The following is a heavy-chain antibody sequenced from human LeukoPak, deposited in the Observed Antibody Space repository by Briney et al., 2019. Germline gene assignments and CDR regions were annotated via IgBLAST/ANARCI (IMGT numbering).Heavy chain of an antibody. CDR3: AKDSRIAAAGVFDY. CDR2: ISGSGGST. J-gene: IGHJ4*02. V-gene: IGHV3-23*01. CDR1: GFTFGSYA. Sequence: QSGGSLRLSCATSGFTFGSYAMSWVRQAPGKGLEWVSAISGSGGSTYYADSVKGRFTISRDNSKNTLYLQMNSLRAEDTAVYYCAKDSRIAAAGVFDYWGQGTLVTVSS. D-gene: IGHD6-13*01.